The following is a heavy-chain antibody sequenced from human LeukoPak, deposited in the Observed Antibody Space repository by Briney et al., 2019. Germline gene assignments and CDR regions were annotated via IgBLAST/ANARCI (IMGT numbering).Heavy chain of an antibody. D-gene: IGHD3-10*01. Sequence: PGGSLRLSCAASGFTLSSYGMHWVRQAPGKGLEWVAVMSYDGSNKYYADSVKGRFTISRDNSKNTLYLQMNSLRAEDTAVYYCAKDYAEDTMVRGVMGGYWGQGTLVTVSS. CDR2: MSYDGSNK. V-gene: IGHV3-30*18. J-gene: IGHJ4*02. CDR3: AKDYAEDTMVRGVMGGY. CDR1: GFTLSSYG.